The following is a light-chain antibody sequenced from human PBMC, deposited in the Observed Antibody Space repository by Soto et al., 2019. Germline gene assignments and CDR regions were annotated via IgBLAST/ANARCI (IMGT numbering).Light chain of an antibody. CDR1: SSDVGGYKL. CDR3: LSYTSANTRV. J-gene: IGLJ3*02. V-gene: IGLV2-14*01. CDR2: EVN. Sequence: QSALTQPASVPASPGQSITISCTGTSSDVGGYKLVSWYQHHPGKAPKLMIYEVNNRPSGVSNRFSGSKSGNTASLTISGLQPEDEADYYCLSYTSANTRVFGGGTKLTVL.